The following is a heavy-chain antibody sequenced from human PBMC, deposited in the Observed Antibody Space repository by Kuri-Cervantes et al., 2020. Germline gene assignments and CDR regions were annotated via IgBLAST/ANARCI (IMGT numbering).Heavy chain of an antibody. CDR3: ARDKGRYCSSTSCYEAY. D-gene: IGHD2-2*01. CDR1: GYTFTMNY. CDR2: INPSDDST. J-gene: IGHJ4*02. V-gene: IGHV1-46*01. Sequence: ASVKVSCKASGYTFTMNYIHWMRQAPGQGLEWMGIINPSDDSTTYAQNFQGRLTMTGDTSTSTAYMELRSLRSDDTAVYYCARDKGRYCSSTSCYEAYWGQGTLVTVSS.